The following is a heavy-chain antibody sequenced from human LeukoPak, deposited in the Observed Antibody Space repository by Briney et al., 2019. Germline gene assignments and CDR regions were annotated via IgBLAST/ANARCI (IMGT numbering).Heavy chain of an antibody. Sequence: PGRSLRLSCAASGFTFSSYGMNWVRQAPGKGLEWVAVISYDGSNKYYADSVKGRFTISRDNSKNTLYLQMNSLRAEDTAVYYCAKDLRYSYSLKYDYYYYYGMDVWGQGTTVTVSS. D-gene: IGHD5-18*01. V-gene: IGHV3-30*18. CDR3: AKDLRYSYSLKYDYYYYYGMDV. J-gene: IGHJ6*02. CDR2: ISYDGSNK. CDR1: GFTFSSYG.